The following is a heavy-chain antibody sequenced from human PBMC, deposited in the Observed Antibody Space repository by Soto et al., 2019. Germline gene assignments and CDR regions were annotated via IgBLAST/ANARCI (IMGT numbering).Heavy chain of an antibody. J-gene: IGHJ4*02. D-gene: IGHD6-6*01. CDR1: GGSISSGGYS. V-gene: IGHV4-30-2*01. CDR3: AGGIAARPLGY. CDR2: IYHSGST. Sequence: PSETLSLTCAVSGGSISSGGYSWSWIRQPPGKGLEWIGYIYHSGSTYYNPSLKSRVTISVDRSKNQFSLKLSSVTAADTAVDYCAGGIAARPLGYWGQGTLVTVSS.